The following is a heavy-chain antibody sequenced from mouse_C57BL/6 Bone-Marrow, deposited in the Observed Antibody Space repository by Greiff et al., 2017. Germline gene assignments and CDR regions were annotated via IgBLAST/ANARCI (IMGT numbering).Heavy chain of an antibody. J-gene: IGHJ3*01. V-gene: IGHV6-3*01. D-gene: IGHD1-1*01. Sequence: EVQLVESGGGLVQPGGSMKLSCVASGFTFSNYWMNWVRQSPEKGLEWVAQIRLKSDNYATHYAESVKGRFTISRDDSKSSVYLQMNNLRAEDTGIYYCTATTVVATDWFAYWGQGTLVTVSA. CDR3: TATTVVATDWFAY. CDR2: IRLKSDNYAT. CDR1: GFTFSNYW.